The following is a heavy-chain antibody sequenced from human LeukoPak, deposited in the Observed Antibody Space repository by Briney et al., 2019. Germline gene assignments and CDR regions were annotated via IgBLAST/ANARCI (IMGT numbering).Heavy chain of an antibody. CDR1: GGSIRSHN. D-gene: IGHD5-24*01. V-gene: IGHV4-59*11. CDR3: ARDMVATMTAFDI. CDR2: IYYSGST. Sequence: SETLSLTCTVSGGSIRSHNWSWIRQPPGKGLEWIGYIYYSGSTNYNPSLKSRVTISVDTSKNQFSLKLSSVTAAGTAVYYCARDMVATMTAFDIWGQGTMVTVSS. J-gene: IGHJ3*02.